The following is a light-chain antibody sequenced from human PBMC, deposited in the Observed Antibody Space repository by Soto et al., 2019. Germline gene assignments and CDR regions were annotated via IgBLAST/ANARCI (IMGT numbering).Light chain of an antibody. CDR1: SSNIGNNY. CDR2: GNN. CDR3: ATWDDSLSGVV. V-gene: IGLV1-47*02. Sequence: QSVLTQPPSASGTPGQRVTISCFGSSSNIGNNYVYWYQHLPGTAPKLIIYGNNRRPSGVPDRLSGSKSGTSASLAISGLRSEDEADYYCATWDDSLSGVVFGGGTKLTVL. J-gene: IGLJ2*01.